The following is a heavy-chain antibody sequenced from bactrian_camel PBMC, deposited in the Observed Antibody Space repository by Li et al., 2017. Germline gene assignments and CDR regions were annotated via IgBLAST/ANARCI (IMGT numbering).Heavy chain of an antibody. CDR2: ISRDGDT. V-gene: IGHV3S56*01. CDR1: KFTFDDPN. Sequence: VESGGRSVQAGGSLTLSCTDSKFTFDDPNMGWYRQAPGKECELVSTISRDGDTYYSHLAKGRFTVSHGNTKNTVNLQMNHLKPEDTAVYYCSPVPDEVATLTHPPPRCKYWSQGTQVTVS. CDR3: SPVPDEVATLTHPPPRCKY. D-gene: IGHD4*01. J-gene: IGHJ4*01.